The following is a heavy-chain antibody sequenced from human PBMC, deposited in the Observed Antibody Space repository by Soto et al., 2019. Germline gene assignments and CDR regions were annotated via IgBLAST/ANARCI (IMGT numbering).Heavy chain of an antibody. J-gene: IGHJ3*02. V-gene: IGHV3-74*03. CDR3: AREAGYCSRTSCYRRAFDT. D-gene: IGHD2-2*01. CDR2: INTDGGCS. CDR1: GFTFSGHW. Sequence: EVQLVESGGDLVQPGGSLSLSCAASGFTFSGHWMHWVRQVPGKGLEWVSRINTDGGCSAYADSVKGRFAISRDNAKNTLYLQMNGLRAEDTAVYYCAREAGYCSRTSCYRRAFDTWGQGTTVTVSS.